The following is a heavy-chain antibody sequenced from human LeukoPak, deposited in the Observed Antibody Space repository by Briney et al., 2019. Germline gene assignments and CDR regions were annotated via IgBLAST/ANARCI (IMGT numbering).Heavy chain of an antibody. Sequence: PGRSLRLSCAASGFTFDDYAMHWVRQAPGKGLEWVSGISWNSGSIGYADSVKGRFTISRDNAKNSLYLQMNSLRAEDTALYYCAKSSLYYYYYYHMDVRGKGTTVTVSS. CDR1: GFTFDDYA. J-gene: IGHJ6*03. D-gene: IGHD2-2*02. CDR2: ISWNSGSI. CDR3: AKSSLYYYYYYHMDV. V-gene: IGHV3-9*01.